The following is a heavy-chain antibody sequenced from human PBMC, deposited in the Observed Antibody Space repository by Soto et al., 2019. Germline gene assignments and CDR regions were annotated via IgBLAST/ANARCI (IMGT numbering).Heavy chain of an antibody. CDR1: GFTFSSLA. Sequence: PGGSLRLSCAASGFTFSSLAMTWVRQAPGKGLEWVSSVSGSGDSTYYADSVKGRFTISRDNSKNTLYLQMNTLRAEDTAIYYCTKGNWGDIWGQGTMVTVSS. V-gene: IGHV3-23*01. CDR3: TKGNWGDI. D-gene: IGHD3-16*01. J-gene: IGHJ3*02. CDR2: VSGSGDST.